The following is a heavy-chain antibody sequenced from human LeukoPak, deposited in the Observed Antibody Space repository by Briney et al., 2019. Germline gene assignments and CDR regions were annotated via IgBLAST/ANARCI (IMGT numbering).Heavy chain of an antibody. Sequence: GRSLRLSCAASGFTFSTYGMHWVCQAPGKGLEWVAVISYDGRNKYYADSVKGRFTVSRDNSRNTLYLQLNSLRAEDTAVYYCARGGSTYDYVWGSFWADYWGHGTLVTVSS. D-gene: IGHD3-16*01. V-gene: IGHV3-30*04. CDR2: ISYDGRNK. CDR3: ARGGSTYDYVWGSFWADY. J-gene: IGHJ4*01. CDR1: GFTFSTYG.